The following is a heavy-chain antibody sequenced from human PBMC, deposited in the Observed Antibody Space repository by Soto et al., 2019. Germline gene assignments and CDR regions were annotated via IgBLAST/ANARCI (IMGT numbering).Heavy chain of an antibody. CDR1: GGSISSSSYY. J-gene: IGHJ6*02. CDR2: IYYSGST. CDR3: ARDPKIDYYGMDV. Sequence: SETLSLTCTVSGGSISSSSYYWGWIRQPPGKGLEWIGSIYYSGSTYYNPSLKSRVTISVDTSKNQFSLKLSSVTAADTAVYYCARDPKIDYYGMDVWGQVTTVTVAS. V-gene: IGHV4-39*02.